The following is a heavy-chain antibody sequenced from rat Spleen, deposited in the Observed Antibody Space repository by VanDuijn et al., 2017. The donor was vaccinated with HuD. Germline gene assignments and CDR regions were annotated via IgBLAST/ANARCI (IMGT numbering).Heavy chain of an antibody. D-gene: IGHD1-12*02. V-gene: IGHV2-1*01. CDR2: IWGDGST. CDR1: GFSLTSNS. Sequence: QVQLKESGPGLVQPSRTLSLTCTVSGFSLTSNSVHWVRQPPGKGLEWMGGIWGDGSTDYTSALRSRLSINRDTSKSQVFLKMNSLQTDDTAIYFCTRSEGSYYYDGTYYYPFAYWGQGTLVTVSS. CDR3: TRSEGSYYYDGTYYYPFAY. J-gene: IGHJ3*01.